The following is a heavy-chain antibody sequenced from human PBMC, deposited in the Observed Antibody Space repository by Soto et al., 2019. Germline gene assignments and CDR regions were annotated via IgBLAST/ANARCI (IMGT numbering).Heavy chain of an antibody. CDR3: AKSGSRLLWFGELFSSYYFDY. J-gene: IGHJ4*02. CDR1: GFTFDDYA. CDR2: ISWNSGSI. D-gene: IGHD3-10*01. Sequence: GGSLRLSCAASGFTFDDYAMHWVRQAPGKGLEWVSGISWNSGSIGYADSVKGRFTISRDNAKNSLYLQMNSLRAEDTALYYCAKSGSRLLWFGELFSSYYFDYWGQGTLVTVSS. V-gene: IGHV3-9*01.